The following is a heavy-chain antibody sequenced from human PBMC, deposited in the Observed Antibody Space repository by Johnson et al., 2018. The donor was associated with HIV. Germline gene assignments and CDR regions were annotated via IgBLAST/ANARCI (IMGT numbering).Heavy chain of an antibody. CDR1: GFTFSSYW. V-gene: IGHV3-7*05. CDR2: IKQDGSEK. J-gene: IGHJ3*02. Sequence: EQLVESGGGLVQPGGSLRLSCAASGFTFSSYWMSWVRQAPGKGLEWVANIKQDGSEKYYVDSVKCRFTISRDNAKNSLYLQMNSRRAEETAVYYCARSIVVEGDDAFDIWGQGTMVTVSS. D-gene: IGHD2-21*01. CDR3: ARSIVVEGDDAFDI.